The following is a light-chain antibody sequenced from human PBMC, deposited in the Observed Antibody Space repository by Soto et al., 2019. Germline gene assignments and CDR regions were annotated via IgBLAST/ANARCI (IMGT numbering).Light chain of an antibody. Sequence: QSVLTQPASVSASPGQSISISCTGTSNDVGAFDYVSWYQQHPGKAPKLIIFEVFNRPSGVSTRFSGSKSGSTASLTISGLQAEDEADYFCSSYTTNNGHVFGGGT. CDR3: SSYTTNNGHV. CDR2: EVF. CDR1: SNDVGAFDY. J-gene: IGLJ2*01. V-gene: IGLV2-14*01.